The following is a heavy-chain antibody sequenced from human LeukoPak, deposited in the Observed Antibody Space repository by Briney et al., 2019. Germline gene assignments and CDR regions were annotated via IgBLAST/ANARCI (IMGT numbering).Heavy chain of an antibody. D-gene: IGHD3-3*01. CDR3: ARVGYYDFWSGYYTGASDI. J-gene: IGHJ3*02. CDR1: GFTFSDYY. Sequence: PGGSLRLSCAASGFTFSDYYMSWLRQAPGKGLEWVSYISSSGSTIYYADSVKGRFTISRDNAKNSLYLQMNSLRAEDTAVYYCARVGYYDFWSGYYTGASDIWGQGTMVTVSS. V-gene: IGHV3-11*01. CDR2: ISSSGSTI.